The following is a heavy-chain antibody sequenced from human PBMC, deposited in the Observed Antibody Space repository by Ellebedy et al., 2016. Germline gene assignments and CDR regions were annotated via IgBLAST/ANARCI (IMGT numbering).Heavy chain of an antibody. Sequence: ASVKVSCKASGYTFTGYYMHWVRQAPGQGLEWMGWINPNSGGTNYAQKFQGWVTMTRDTSISTAYMELRSLRSDDTAVYYCARGVGYYDFWSGYGYFDYWGQGTLVTVSS. CDR3: ARGVGYYDFWSGYGYFDY. V-gene: IGHV1-2*04. CDR2: INPNSGGT. J-gene: IGHJ4*02. D-gene: IGHD3-3*01. CDR1: GYTFTGYY.